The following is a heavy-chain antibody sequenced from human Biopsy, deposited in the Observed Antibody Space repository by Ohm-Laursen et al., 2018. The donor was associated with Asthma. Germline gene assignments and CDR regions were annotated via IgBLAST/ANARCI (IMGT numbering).Heavy chain of an antibody. V-gene: IGHV4-39*01. CDR2: ISYTGSA. J-gene: IGHJ4*02. Sequence: TLSLTCTVSGGSMSSSSYYWGWLRQPPGKGLEWMGSISYTGSAYHNPSLKIRVTISEDTSKNHFSLKLSSVTAADTAVYYCARHWDWGSFFDYWGQGTPVTVSS. CDR3: ARHWDWGSFFDY. CDR1: GGSMSSSSYY. D-gene: IGHD7-27*01.